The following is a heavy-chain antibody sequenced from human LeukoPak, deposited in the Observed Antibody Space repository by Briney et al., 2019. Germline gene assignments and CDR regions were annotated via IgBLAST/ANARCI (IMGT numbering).Heavy chain of an antibody. J-gene: IGHJ3*02. CDR1: GGSISGYY. Sequence: SETLSFNSTGSGGSISGYYWSWLLQPQGKELVGIGNTYYSENPKYSPSLKSGVSISVDTSKSQCSLKLSSVTDADTSVYYCARNRGTPGDVMAFDIWGQGTMVTVSS. CDR3: ARNRGTPGDVMAFDI. D-gene: IGHD2/OR15-2a*01. V-gene: IGHV4-59*01. CDR2: TYYSENP.